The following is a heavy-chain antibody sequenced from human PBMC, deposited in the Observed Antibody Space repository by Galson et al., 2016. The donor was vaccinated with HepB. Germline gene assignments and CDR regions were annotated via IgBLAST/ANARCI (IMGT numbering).Heavy chain of an antibody. V-gene: IGHV1-46*01. D-gene: IGHD4-17*01. Sequence: SVKVSCKASGYTFTSYYMHWVRQASGQGLEWMGKINPSGGSTRYAQKFQGRVTMTRDTSTSTVYMELSSLRSEDTAVYYRARGTVTPFHYYYYYMDVWGKGTTVTVSS. CDR3: ARGTVTPFHYYYYYMDV. CDR1: GYTFTSYY. J-gene: IGHJ6*03. CDR2: INPSGGST.